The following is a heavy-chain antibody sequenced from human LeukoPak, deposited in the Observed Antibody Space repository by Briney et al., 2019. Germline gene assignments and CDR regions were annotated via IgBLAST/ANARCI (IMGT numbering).Heavy chain of an antibody. CDR2: INPNSGGP. Sequence: GASVKVSCKASRYTFTGYYMHWVRQAPGQGLEWMGWINPNSGGPNYAQKFQGRVTMTRDTSISTAYLELSRLRSDDTAVYYCARSGGGSSSWEIDYWGQGTLVTVSS. D-gene: IGHD6-13*01. CDR3: ARSGGGSSSWEIDY. V-gene: IGHV1-2*02. J-gene: IGHJ4*02. CDR1: RYTFTGYY.